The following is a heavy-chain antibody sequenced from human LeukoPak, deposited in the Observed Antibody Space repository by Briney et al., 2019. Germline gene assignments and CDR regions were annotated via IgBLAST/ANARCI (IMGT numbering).Heavy chain of an antibody. Sequence: PGGSLRLSCAASGFTFSSYAMSWVRQAPGKGLEWVSAISGSGGSTYYADSVKGRFTISRDNSKNTLYLQMNSLRAEDTAVYYCAKEGVLYDYGDPVPDYWGQGTLVTVSS. CDR2: ISGSGGST. D-gene: IGHD4-17*01. V-gene: IGHV3-23*01. CDR3: AKEGVLYDYGDPVPDY. J-gene: IGHJ4*02. CDR1: GFTFSSYA.